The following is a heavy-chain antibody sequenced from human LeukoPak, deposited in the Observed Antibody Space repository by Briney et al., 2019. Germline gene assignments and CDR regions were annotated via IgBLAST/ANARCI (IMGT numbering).Heavy chain of an antibody. CDR3: ARDNGEGDGYNSFFSGYYGMDV. CDR2: IISIFGTA. Sequence: SVKVSCKASGGTFSSYAISWVRQAPGQGLEWMGGIISIFGTANYAQKFQGRVTITADKSTSTAYMELSSLRSEDTAVYYCARDNGEGDGYNSFFSGYYGMDVWGQGTTVTVSS. J-gene: IGHJ6*02. V-gene: IGHV1-69*06. D-gene: IGHD5-24*01. CDR1: GGTFSSYA.